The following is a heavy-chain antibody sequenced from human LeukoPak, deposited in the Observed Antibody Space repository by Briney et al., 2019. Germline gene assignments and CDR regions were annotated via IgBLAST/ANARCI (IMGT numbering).Heavy chain of an antibody. Sequence: GGSLRLSCAASGFTFSSYAMHWVRQGPGKWLEWVAVISYDGSNKYYADSVKGRFTISRDNSKNTLYLQMNSLRAEDTAVYYCARDYYYDSSGYPTPDYWGQGTLVTVSS. V-gene: IGHV3-30-3*01. D-gene: IGHD3-22*01. J-gene: IGHJ4*02. CDR1: GFTFSSYA. CDR2: ISYDGSNK. CDR3: ARDYYYDSSGYPTPDY.